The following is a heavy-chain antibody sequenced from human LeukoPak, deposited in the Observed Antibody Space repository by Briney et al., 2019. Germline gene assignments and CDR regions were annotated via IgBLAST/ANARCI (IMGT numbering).Heavy chain of an antibody. CDR1: GFSFSYYW. Sequence: GGSLRLSCAASGFSFSYYWMHWVRQGSGKGPVWVSRIIGDGTRTDYADSVKGRFTISRDNAKSTLYLQMNSLTVEDTAVYYCARDKGYSSSWPHFDYWGQGTLVTVSS. CDR2: IIGDGTRT. V-gene: IGHV3-74*01. D-gene: IGHD6-13*01. CDR3: ARDKGYSSSWPHFDY. J-gene: IGHJ4*02.